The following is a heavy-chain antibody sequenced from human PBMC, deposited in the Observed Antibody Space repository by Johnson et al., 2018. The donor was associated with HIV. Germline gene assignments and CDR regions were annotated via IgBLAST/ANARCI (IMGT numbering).Heavy chain of an antibody. J-gene: IGHJ3*02. CDR3: TSFPLITIFGVVILDKDAFDI. CDR1: GFTFDDYA. Sequence: VHLVESGGGLVQPGRSLRLSCAASGFTFDDYAMHWVRQAPGKGLEWVSVIFSGGSTYYAGSVHGRFTISRDNSKNTLYLQMNSLKTEDTAVYYCTSFPLITIFGVVILDKDAFDIWGQGTMVTVSS. V-gene: IGHV3-66*01. CDR2: IFSGGST. D-gene: IGHD3-3*01.